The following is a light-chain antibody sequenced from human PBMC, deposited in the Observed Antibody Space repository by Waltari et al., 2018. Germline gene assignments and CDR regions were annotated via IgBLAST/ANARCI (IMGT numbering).Light chain of an antibody. J-gene: IGLJ3*02. CDR3: QSYDYMLSGSRV. CDR1: RTHIGARHD. Sequence: QTVLTQPPPVSGAPGQRVTSHRPGRRTHIGARHDCHWDQQLPGTAPKPLNYDSTHRPSGVPDRFSGSKSGTSASLTIAGLQAEDEADYYCQSYDYMLSGSRVFGGGTKLTVL. CDR2: DST. V-gene: IGLV1-40*01.